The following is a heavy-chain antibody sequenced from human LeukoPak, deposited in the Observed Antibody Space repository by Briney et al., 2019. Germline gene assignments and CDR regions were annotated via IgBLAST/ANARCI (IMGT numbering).Heavy chain of an antibody. D-gene: IGHD6-19*01. V-gene: IGHV1-2*02. CDR3: ARKDIAVAGLHYYGMDV. CDR2: INPNSGGT. Sequence: ASVKVSCRASGYTFTDYCIHWVRQAPGQGLEWMGWINPNSGGTNYAQKFRGRVTMTRDTSISTAYMELSRLRSDDTAVYFCARKDIAVAGLHYYGMDVWGQGTTVTVSS. J-gene: IGHJ6*02. CDR1: GYTFTDYC.